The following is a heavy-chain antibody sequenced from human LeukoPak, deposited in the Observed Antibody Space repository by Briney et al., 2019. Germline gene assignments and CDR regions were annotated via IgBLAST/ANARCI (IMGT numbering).Heavy chain of an antibody. D-gene: IGHD3-22*01. CDR1: GGSISTYY. J-gene: IGHJ3*02. CDR3: AKSNGYGLIDI. V-gene: IGHV4-59*12. CDR2: IFYSGST. Sequence: SETLSLTCTISGGSISTYYWNWIRQPAGKGLEWIGNIFYSGSTYYSPSLKSRVTISLDTSRNQFSLKLNSVTAADTAVYYCAKSNGYGLIDIWGQGTMVTVSS.